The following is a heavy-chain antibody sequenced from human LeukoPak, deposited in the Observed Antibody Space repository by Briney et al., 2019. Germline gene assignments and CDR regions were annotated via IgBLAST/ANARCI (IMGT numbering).Heavy chain of an antibody. CDR1: GFTFSSNW. J-gene: IGHJ6*03. CDR3: VRAGGVAIINYYYYMDV. CDR2: INSDGSST. V-gene: IGHV3-74*01. D-gene: IGHD3-3*01. Sequence: PGGSLRLSCAASGFTFSSNWMHSVRPAPGKGLVWVSRINSDGSSTSYADSVKGRFTISSDNARNTLYLQMNSLRAEDTAVYYCVRAGGVAIINYYYYMDVWGKGTTVTVSS.